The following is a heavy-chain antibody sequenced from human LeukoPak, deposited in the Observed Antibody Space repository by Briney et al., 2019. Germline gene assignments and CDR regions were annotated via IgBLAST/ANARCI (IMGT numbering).Heavy chain of an antibody. CDR1: GYTFTGYF. CDR3: ARLDYGDNSGY. D-gene: IGHD4-23*01. J-gene: IGHJ4*02. CDR2: INPNSGAT. V-gene: IGHV1-2*02. Sequence: ASVKVSCKASGYTFTGYFIHWVRQAPGQGLEWMGWINPNSGATSYAQKFQGRVTMTRNTSISTANMELSRLKSDDTAIYYCARLDYGDNSGYWGQGTLVTVSS.